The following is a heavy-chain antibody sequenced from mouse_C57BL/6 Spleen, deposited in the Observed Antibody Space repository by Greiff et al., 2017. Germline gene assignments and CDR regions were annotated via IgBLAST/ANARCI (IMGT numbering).Heavy chain of an antibody. CDR3: ARRTGYYAMDY. Sequence: QVQLQQSGAELARPGASVKLSCKASGYTFTSYGISWVKQRTGQGLEWIGEIYPRSGNTYYNEKFKGKVTLTADKSSSTAYMELRSLTSEDAAVYFCARRTGYYAMDYWGQGTSVTVSS. CDR2: IYPRSGNT. J-gene: IGHJ4*01. V-gene: IGHV1-81*01. CDR1: GYTFTSYG.